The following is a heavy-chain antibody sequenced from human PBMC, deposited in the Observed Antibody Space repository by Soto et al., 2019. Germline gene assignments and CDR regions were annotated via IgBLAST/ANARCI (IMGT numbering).Heavy chain of an antibody. Sequence: GGSLRLSCAASGFTFSSYSMNWVRQAPGKGLEWVSSISSSSSYIYYADSVKGRFTISRDNAKNSLYLQMNSLRAEDTAVYYCASPSGSTTGTTMSGYYYYYYMDVWGKGTTVTVSS. CDR2: ISSSSSYI. V-gene: IGHV3-21*01. CDR3: ASPSGSTTGTTMSGYYYYYYMDV. J-gene: IGHJ6*03. D-gene: IGHD1-1*01. CDR1: GFTFSSYS.